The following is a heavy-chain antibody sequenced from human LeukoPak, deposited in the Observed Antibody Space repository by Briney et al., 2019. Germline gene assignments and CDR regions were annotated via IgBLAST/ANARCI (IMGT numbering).Heavy chain of an antibody. CDR1: GCTFTGYY. CDR3: ARATSGYFDYFDY. Sequence: VASVKVSCKASGCTFTGYYMHWVRQAPGQGLEWMGWINPNSGGTNYAQKFQGRVTMTRDTPISTAYMELSRLRSDDTAVYYCARATSGYFDYFDYWGQGTLVTVSS. J-gene: IGHJ4*02. D-gene: IGHD3-22*01. CDR2: INPNSGGT. V-gene: IGHV1-2*02.